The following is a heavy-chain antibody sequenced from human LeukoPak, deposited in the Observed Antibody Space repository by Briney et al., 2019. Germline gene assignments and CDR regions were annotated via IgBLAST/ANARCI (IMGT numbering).Heavy chain of an antibody. CDR2: ISDSGAGT. D-gene: IGHD2-21*02. V-gene: IGHV3-23*01. CDR3: VAVTGTW. Sequence: GGSLRLSCAASGFTFSNYAMSWVRQAPGKGLEWVSAISDSGAGTYYADSVKGRFTISRDNSKNTLYLQMNSLRAEDTAVYYCVAVTGTWWGQGTLVTVSS. J-gene: IGHJ4*02. CDR1: GFTFSNYA.